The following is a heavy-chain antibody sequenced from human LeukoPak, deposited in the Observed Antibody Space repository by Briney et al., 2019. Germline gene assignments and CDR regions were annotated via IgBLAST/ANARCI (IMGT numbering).Heavy chain of an antibody. CDR1: GDSISNFY. J-gene: IGHJ4*02. CDR2: IFIRGLT. V-gene: IGHV4-4*07. D-gene: IGHD2-8*01. CDR3: ARGLDDWAMVIDY. Sequence: PSETLSLTCTFSGDSISNFYWSWIRQPAGKGLEWIGRIFIRGLTNYNPSLKSRVTISVDTSKNQFSLKLNSVTAADTAVYYCARGLDDWAMVIDYWGQGTLVTVSS.